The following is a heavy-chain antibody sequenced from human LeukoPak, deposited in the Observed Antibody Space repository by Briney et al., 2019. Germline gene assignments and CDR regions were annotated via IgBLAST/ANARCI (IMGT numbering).Heavy chain of an antibody. CDR3: ARGHNYGDYDY. Sequence: GGSLRLSCAASGFTFSSYAMSWVRRAPGKGLEWVSYISSSGSTIYYADSVKGRFTISRDNAKNSLYLQMNSLRAEDTAVYYCARGHNYGDYDYWGQGTLVTVSS. J-gene: IGHJ4*02. CDR1: GFTFSSYA. CDR2: ISSSGSTI. V-gene: IGHV3-48*03. D-gene: IGHD4-17*01.